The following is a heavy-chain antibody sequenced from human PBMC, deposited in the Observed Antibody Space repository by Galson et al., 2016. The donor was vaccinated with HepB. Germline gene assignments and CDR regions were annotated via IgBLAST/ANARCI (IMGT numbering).Heavy chain of an antibody. J-gene: IGHJ3*01. CDR2: VHYTGTT. D-gene: IGHD3-10*02. CDR1: RGSLSGFY. CDR3: ARVVAPGLRRVGMFDM. V-gene: IGHV4-34*01. Sequence: ETLSLTCSVVRGSLSGFYWGWIRQSPGRGLEWIGEVHYTGTTNYSPSLKSRVTISRDMSSGQASLKLASVTAADTSTYYCARVVAPGLRRVGMFDMWGRGTTV.